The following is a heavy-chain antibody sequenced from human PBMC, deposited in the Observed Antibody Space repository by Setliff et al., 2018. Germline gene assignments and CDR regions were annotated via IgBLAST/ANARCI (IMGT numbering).Heavy chain of an antibody. D-gene: IGHD3-22*01. CDR2: INPNSGGT. Sequence: ASVKVSCKASGYTFTGYYMNWVRQAPGQGLEWMGRINPNSGGTNYAQKFQGRVTMTRDTSISTSYMELSSLKSDDTAVYYCVRGEENDSSGYYWVRLRPPTDSWGQGTLVTVSS. J-gene: IGHJ4*02. CDR3: VRGEENDSSGYYWVRLRPPTDS. V-gene: IGHV1-2*06. CDR1: GYTFTGYY.